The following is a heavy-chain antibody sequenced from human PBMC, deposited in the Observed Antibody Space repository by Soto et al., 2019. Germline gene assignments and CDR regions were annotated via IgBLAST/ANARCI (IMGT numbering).Heavy chain of an antibody. CDR3: ARELGSTIVVGGASTPKGSRTFDY. CDR1: GFTFSSYS. J-gene: IGHJ4*02. Sequence: PGGSLRLSCAASGFTFSSYSMNWVRQAPGKGLEWVSYISSSSSTIYYADSVKGRFTISRDNAKNSLYLQMNSLRAEDTAVYYCARELGSTIVVGGASTPKGSRTFDYWGKGTLVTVAS. D-gene: IGHD2-15*01. V-gene: IGHV3-48*01. CDR2: ISSSSSTI.